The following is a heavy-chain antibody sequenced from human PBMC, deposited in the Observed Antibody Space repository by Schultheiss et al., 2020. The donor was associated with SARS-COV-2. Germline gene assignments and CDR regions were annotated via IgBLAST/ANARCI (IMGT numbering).Heavy chain of an antibody. CDR2: IKQDGSEK. CDR3: ARPTIFGVVSTHIARDY. J-gene: IGHJ4*02. Sequence: GGSLRLSCAASGFTFSSYWMSWVRQAPGKGLEWVANIKQDGSEKYYVDSVKGRFTISRDNAKNSLYLQMNSLRAEDTAVYYCARPTIFGVVSTHIARDYWGQGTLVTVAS. D-gene: IGHD3-3*02. V-gene: IGHV3-7*01. CDR1: GFTFSSYW.